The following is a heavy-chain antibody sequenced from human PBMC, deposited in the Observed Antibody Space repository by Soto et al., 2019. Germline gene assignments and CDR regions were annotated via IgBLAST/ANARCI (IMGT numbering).Heavy chain of an antibody. CDR3: ARSLLTRIRGATIPYYAVMDV. J-gene: IGHJ6*02. Sequence: SETLSLTFAVSGGSVSSGGYSSCLIRQPLGNGLEWIGYIYHSGVTDYNASFDSRGTISLDRSQNAFSLKLESVSAAATAVYYCARSLLTRIRGATIPYYAVMDVWGQGNTVTVSS. V-gene: IGHV4-30-2*01. CDR2: IYHSGVT. CDR1: GGSVSSGGYS. D-gene: IGHD3-10*01.